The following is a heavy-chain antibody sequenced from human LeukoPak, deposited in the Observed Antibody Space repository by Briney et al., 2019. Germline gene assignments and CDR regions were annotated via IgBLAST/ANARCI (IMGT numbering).Heavy chain of an antibody. CDR2: IDSGGGAT. CDR1: GFTFSSYV. J-gene: IGHJ5*02. Sequence: GGSLRLSCAVSGFTFSSYVMSWVRQAPGKGLEWISFIDSGGGATYYADSVKGRFTISRDNAKNSLYLQMNSLRAEDTAVYYCARWRGGFDPWGQGTLVTVSS. CDR3: ARWRGGFDP. V-gene: IGHV3-48*04.